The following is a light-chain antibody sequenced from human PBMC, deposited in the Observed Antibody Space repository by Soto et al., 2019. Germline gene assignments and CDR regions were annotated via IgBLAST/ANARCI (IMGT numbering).Light chain of an antibody. V-gene: IGLV2-11*01. CDR1: SSDVGGYNY. CDR3: CSYAGSYTGV. J-gene: IGLJ3*02. CDR2: DVS. Sequence: QSALTQPRSVSGSPGQSVTISCTGTSSDVGGYNYVSLDQQHPGKAPKLMIYDVSKRPSGVPDRFSGSKSGNTASLTISGLQAEDEADYYCCSYAGSYTGVFGGGTKLTVL.